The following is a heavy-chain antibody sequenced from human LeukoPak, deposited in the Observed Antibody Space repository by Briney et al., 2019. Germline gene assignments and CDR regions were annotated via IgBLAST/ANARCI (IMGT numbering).Heavy chain of an antibody. CDR3: ARGRTYYGSGSYYCG. J-gene: IGHJ4*02. D-gene: IGHD3-10*01. CDR2: INHSGST. V-gene: IGHV4-34*01. CDR1: GGSFSGYY. Sequence: PSETLSLTCAVYGGSFSGYYWSWIRQPPGKGLEWVGEINHSGSTNYNPSLKSRVTISADTSKNQLSLKLSSVTAADTAVYYCARGRTYYGSGSYYCGWGQGTRVTVSS.